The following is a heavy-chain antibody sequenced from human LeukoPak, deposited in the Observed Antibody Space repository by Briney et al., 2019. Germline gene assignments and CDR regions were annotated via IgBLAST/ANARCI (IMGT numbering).Heavy chain of an antibody. J-gene: IGHJ4*02. Sequence: SETLSLTCTVSGGSLSSSSYYWGWLRQPPGTGLEWIGSIYYSGSTCYNPSLKSRVTISVDTSKNQFSLKLSSVTAADTAVYYCARHRGTVVAATIDYWGQGTLVTVSS. V-gene: IGHV4-39*01. D-gene: IGHD2-15*01. CDR3: ARHRGTVVAATIDY. CDR2: IYYSGST. CDR1: GGSLSSSSYY.